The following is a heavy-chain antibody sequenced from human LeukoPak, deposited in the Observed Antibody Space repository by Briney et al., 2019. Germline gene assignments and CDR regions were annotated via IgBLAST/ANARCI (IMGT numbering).Heavy chain of an antibody. D-gene: IGHD3-10*01. J-gene: IGHJ4*02. CDR1: GYSFTNYW. CDR3: ARAPFGSGSYKDY. Sequence: GGSLKISCKGSGYSFTNYWIGWVRQMPGKGLEWMGIIYPGDSDTRYSPSFQGQVTISVDKSIGTASLQWSSLKASDTAMYYCARAPFGSGSYKDYWGQGTLVTVSS. CDR2: IYPGDSDT. V-gene: IGHV5-51*01.